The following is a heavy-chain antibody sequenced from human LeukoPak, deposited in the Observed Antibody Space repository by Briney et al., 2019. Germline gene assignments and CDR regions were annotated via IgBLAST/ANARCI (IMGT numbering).Heavy chain of an antibody. J-gene: IGHJ4*02. Sequence: GGSLRLSCAASGFTFTNYAMTWVRPAPGKGLEWVSGISEGVGNTYYADSVKGRFTISRDHSKNTMYLQMNSLRAEDTARYYCAKREKGTTGRFFDYWGQGTLVTVSS. CDR1: GFTFTNYA. CDR2: ISEGVGNT. CDR3: AKREKGTTGRFFDY. D-gene: IGHD4-17*01. V-gene: IGHV3-23*01.